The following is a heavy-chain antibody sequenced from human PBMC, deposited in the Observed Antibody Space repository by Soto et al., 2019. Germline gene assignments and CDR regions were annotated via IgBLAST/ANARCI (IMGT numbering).Heavy chain of an antibody. CDR3: ARDFGGGIAVAGVGFDY. J-gene: IGHJ4*02. V-gene: IGHV3-7*03. D-gene: IGHD6-19*01. CDR2: IKQDGSEK. CDR1: GFTFSSYW. Sequence: PGGSLRLSCATSGFTFSSYWTSWVRQAPGKGLEWVANIKQDGSEKYYVDSVKGRFTISRDNAKNSLYLQMNSLRAEDTAMYYCARDFGGGIAVAGVGFDYWGQGTLVTVSS.